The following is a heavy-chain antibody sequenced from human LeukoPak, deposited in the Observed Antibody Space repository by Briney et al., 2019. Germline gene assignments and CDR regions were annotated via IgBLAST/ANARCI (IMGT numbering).Heavy chain of an antibody. Sequence: PSETLSLTCAVYGGSFSGYYWSWIRQPPGKGLEWIGEINHSGSTNYNPSLKSRVTISVDTSKNQFSLKLSSVTAADTAVYYCARGGTDKLPWFGELLSRAIDYWGQGTLVTVSS. CDR3: ARGGTDKLPWFGELLSRAIDY. CDR2: INHSGST. J-gene: IGHJ4*02. D-gene: IGHD3-10*01. CDR1: GGSFSGYY. V-gene: IGHV4-34*01.